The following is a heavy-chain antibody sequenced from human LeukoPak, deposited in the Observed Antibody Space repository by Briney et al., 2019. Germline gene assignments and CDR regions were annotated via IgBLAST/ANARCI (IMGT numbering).Heavy chain of an antibody. CDR1: GYTFTSYG. D-gene: IGHD6-19*01. J-gene: IGHJ6*03. Sequence: GASVKVSCKASGYTFTSYGISWVRQAPGQGLEWMGWISAYNGNTNYAQKLQGRVTMTTDTSTSTAYMELRSLRSDDTAVYYCARDGGDRGSGWYIHYYYYMDVWGKGTTVTVSS. CDR3: ARDGGDRGSGWYIHYYYYMDV. V-gene: IGHV1-18*01. CDR2: ISAYNGNT.